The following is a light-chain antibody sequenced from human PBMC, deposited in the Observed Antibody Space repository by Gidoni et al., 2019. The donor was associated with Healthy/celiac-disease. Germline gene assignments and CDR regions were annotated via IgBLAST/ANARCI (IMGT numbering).Light chain of an antibody. CDR3: QQYNNWLIT. CDR1: QSVSSN. J-gene: IGKJ5*01. CDR2: GAS. Sequence: EIVMMQSPATLSVSPGERATLSCRASQSVSSNLAWYQQKPGQAPRLLIYGASTRATGIPARFSGSGSGTEFTLTISSLQSEDFAVYYCQQYNNWLITFXQGTRLEIK. V-gene: IGKV3D-15*01.